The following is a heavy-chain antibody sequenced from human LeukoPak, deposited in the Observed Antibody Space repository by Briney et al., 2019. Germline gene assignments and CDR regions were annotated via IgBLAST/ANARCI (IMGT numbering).Heavy chain of an antibody. D-gene: IGHD3-9*01. Sequence: SVKVSCKASGGTFSSYAISWVRQAPGQGLEWMGGIIPIFGTANYAQKFQGRVTITADKSTSTAYMELSSLRSEDTAVYYCATHYDILTGRFDYWSQGTLVTVSS. CDR2: IIPIFGTA. V-gene: IGHV1-69*06. CDR1: GGTFSSYA. CDR3: ATHYDILTGRFDY. J-gene: IGHJ4*02.